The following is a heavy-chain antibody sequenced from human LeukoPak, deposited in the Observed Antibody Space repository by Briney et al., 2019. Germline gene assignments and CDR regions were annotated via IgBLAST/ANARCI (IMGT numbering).Heavy chain of an antibody. CDR1: GGSISSGSYY. Sequence: SETLSLTCTVSGGSISSGSYYWSWIRQPAGKGLEWIGRIYTSGSTNYNPSLKSRVTISVDTSKNQFSLKLSSVTAADTAVYYSASYKGKDAFDIWGQGTMVTVSS. V-gene: IGHV4-61*02. J-gene: IGHJ3*02. CDR2: IYTSGST. D-gene: IGHD3-10*01. CDR3: ASYKGKDAFDI.